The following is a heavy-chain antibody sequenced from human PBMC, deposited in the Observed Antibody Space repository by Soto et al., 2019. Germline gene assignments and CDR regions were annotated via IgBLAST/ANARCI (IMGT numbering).Heavy chain of an antibody. V-gene: IGHV3-23*01. J-gene: IGHJ4*02. CDR3: AKDPTERYNWNDTYYFDY. CDR2: ISGSGGST. Sequence: PGGSLRLSCAASGFTFSSYAMSWVRQAPGKGLEWVSAISGSGGSTYYADSVKGRFTISRDNSKNTLYLQMNSLRAEDTAVYYCAKDPTERYNWNDTYYFDYWGQGTLVTVSS. D-gene: IGHD1-1*01. CDR1: GFTFSSYA.